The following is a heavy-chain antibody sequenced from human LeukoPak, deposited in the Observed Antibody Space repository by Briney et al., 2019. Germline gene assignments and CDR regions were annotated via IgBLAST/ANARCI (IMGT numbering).Heavy chain of an antibody. CDR3: ARFSTSTIFGVVNNVNDAFDI. Sequence: ASVKVSRKASGGTFSSYTINWVRQAPGQGLEWMGRVIPILGIGNNAQKFQGRVTITADKSTSTAYMELSSLRSADTAVYYCARFSTSTIFGVVNNVNDAFDIWGQGTMVTVSS. D-gene: IGHD3-3*01. V-gene: IGHV1-69*02. CDR1: GGTFSSYT. CDR2: VIPILGIG. J-gene: IGHJ3*02.